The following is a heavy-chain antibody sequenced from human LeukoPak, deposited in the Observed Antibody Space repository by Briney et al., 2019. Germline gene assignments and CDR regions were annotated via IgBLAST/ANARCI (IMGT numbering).Heavy chain of an antibody. D-gene: IGHD6-19*01. Sequence: GGSLRLSCAASGFTFSSYTMMWVRQAPGKGLEWVSSITSSSSYIYYADSVKGRFTISRDNAKNSLFLQMHSLRAEDTAVYYCARVAPGYLGYSSAWYTDYWGQGTLVTVSS. CDR2: ITSSSSYI. J-gene: IGHJ4*02. CDR3: ARVAPGYLGYSSAWYTDY. CDR1: GFTFSSYT. V-gene: IGHV3-21*01.